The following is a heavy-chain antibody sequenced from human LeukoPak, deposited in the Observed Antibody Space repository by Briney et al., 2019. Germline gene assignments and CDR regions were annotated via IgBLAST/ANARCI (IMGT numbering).Heavy chain of an antibody. Sequence: GGSLRLSCVASGFTFSNYEMNWVRLAPGKGLEWISYIDSGGSAIYYADSVKGRFTISRDNAKNSLHLQMNSLSPDDTAIYYCARDSRGGVVVTTIPFYDSWGQGTLVTVSS. CDR3: ARDSRGGVVVTTIPFYDS. J-gene: IGHJ4*02. D-gene: IGHD2-21*02. CDR2: IDSGGSAI. V-gene: IGHV3-48*03. CDR1: GFTFSNYE.